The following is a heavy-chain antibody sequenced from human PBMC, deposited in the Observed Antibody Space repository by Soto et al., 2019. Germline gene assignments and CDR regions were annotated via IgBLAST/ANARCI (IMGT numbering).Heavy chain of an antibody. CDR1: WFTFSNGW. J-gene: IGHJ6*02. D-gene: IGHD2-15*01. Sequence: GGCLRLSFAASWFTFSNGWVSWVRPAPGKGPEWVSTIDTGGGKTFFADSVKGRFTLSRDNSKNTLLLQMDNLRSEDTALYYCAVIKTSLGGYATEAAWGQGTAVTVSS. CDR2: IDTGGGKT. CDR3: AVIKTSLGGYATEAA. V-gene: IGHV3-23*05.